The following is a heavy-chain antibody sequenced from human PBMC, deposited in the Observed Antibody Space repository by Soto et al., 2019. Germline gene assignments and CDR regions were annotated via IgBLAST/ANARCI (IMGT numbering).Heavy chain of an antibody. CDR2: IFGSGAT. V-gene: IGHV4-4*07. CDR1: GASIRNYY. D-gene: IGHD1-26*01. CDR3: ARIPPVGRSGS. Sequence: LSLTCTVSGASIRNYYWTWIRQSGGKGLEWVGRIFGSGATNYNPSLSSRTTMSVDAAKNLLTLNVSSVTAADTAVYYCARIPPVGRSGSWRLGILVTVSS. J-gene: IGHJ4*02.